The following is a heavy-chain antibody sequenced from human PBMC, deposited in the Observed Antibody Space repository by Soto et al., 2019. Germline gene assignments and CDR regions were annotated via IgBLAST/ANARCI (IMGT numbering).Heavy chain of an antibody. V-gene: IGHV1-69*06. J-gene: IGHJ5*02. D-gene: IGHD3-3*01. CDR1: GGTFSSYA. CDR3: ARGPIFGVAREWFDP. CDR2: IIPIFGTA. Sequence: SVKVSCKASGGTFSSYAISWVRQAPGQGLEWMGGIIPIFGTANYAQKFQGRVTITADKSTSTAYMELSSLRSEDTAVYYCARGPIFGVAREWFDPWGQGTLVTVSS.